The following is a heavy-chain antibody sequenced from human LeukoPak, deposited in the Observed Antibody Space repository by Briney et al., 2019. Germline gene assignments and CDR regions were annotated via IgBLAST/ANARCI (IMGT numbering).Heavy chain of an antibody. D-gene: IGHD6-19*01. CDR1: GGSFSDYY. J-gene: IGHJ1*01. Sequence: PSETLSLTCAVYGGSFSDYYWTWIRQPPGKGLEWIGEINHSGSTNYNPSLKSRVTISVDTSKNQFSLNVRSVTAADTAVDYCARGLLAGKILHWGEGTLVTVSS. CDR3: ARGLLAGKILH. CDR2: INHSGST. V-gene: IGHV4-34*01.